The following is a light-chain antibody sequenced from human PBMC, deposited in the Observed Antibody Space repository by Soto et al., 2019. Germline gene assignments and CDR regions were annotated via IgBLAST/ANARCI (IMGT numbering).Light chain of an antibody. CDR3: RQHSSYPLT. V-gene: IGKV1-5*03. CDR1: QSISSW. CDR2: KAS. Sequence: DIQMTQSPSTLSASVGDRVTITCRASQSISSWLAWYQQKPGKAPKLLIYKASSLESGVPSRFSDSASGTEFTLTISSLQPDDFATYYCRQHSSYPLTFGGGTKVEIK. J-gene: IGKJ4*01.